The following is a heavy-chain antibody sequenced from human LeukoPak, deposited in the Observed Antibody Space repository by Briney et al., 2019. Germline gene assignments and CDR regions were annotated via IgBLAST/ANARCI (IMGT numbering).Heavy chain of an antibody. CDR3: ARAGYYYGSGSYYNTPHFDY. V-gene: IGHV4-31*03. CDR2: INYSGST. Sequence: SETLSLTCTVSGGSISSGGNYWSWIRQNPGKGLEWIGYINYSGSTYYNSSLKSRVTISVDTSKNQFSLKLSSVTAADTAVYYCARAGYYYGSGSYYNTPHFDYWGQGTLVTVSS. D-gene: IGHD3-10*01. J-gene: IGHJ4*02. CDR1: GGSISSGGNY.